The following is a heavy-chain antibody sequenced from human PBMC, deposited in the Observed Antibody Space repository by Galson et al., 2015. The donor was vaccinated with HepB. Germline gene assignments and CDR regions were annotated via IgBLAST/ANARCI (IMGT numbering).Heavy chain of an antibody. CDR2: ITGSGDKT. D-gene: IGHD3-16*01. J-gene: IGHJ4*02. V-gene: IGHV3-23*01. Sequence: SLRLSCAGSGFTFSSYDMDWVRQAPGKGLEWVSLITGSGDKTYYADSVTGRFTISSDNSKNMVFLHMRSLRVEDEAVYYCETRWGGHLGPPVDCWGQGNLVTVSA. CDR1: GFTFSSYD. CDR3: ETRWGGHLGPPVDC.